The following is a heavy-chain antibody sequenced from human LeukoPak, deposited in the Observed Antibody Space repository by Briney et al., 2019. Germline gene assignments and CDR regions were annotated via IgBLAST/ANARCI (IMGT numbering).Heavy chain of an antibody. CDR2: IKQDGSEK. Sequence: GSLRLSCAASGFTFSSYWMSWVRQAPGKGLEWVANIKQDGSEKYYVDSVKGRFTISRDNAKNSLYLQMNSLRAEDTAVYYCARPHCSSTSCYWFDPWGQGTLVTVSS. D-gene: IGHD2-2*01. CDR1: GFTFSSYW. CDR3: ARPHCSSTSCYWFDP. V-gene: IGHV3-7*01. J-gene: IGHJ5*02.